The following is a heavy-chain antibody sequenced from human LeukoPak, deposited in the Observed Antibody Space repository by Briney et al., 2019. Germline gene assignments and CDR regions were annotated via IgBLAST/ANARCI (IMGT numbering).Heavy chain of an antibody. Sequence: PSETLSLTCTFSGGSISSCNYYWGWIRQPPGKELEWIGTIYYSGNTNYSPSLKSRVTISIDTSKNQFSLNLSSVTSADTAVYYCARHLMSGWAFEYWGQGTLVTVSS. D-gene: IGHD6-19*01. CDR3: ARHLMSGWAFEY. CDR2: IYYSGNT. V-gene: IGHV4-39*01. J-gene: IGHJ4*02. CDR1: GGSISSCNYY.